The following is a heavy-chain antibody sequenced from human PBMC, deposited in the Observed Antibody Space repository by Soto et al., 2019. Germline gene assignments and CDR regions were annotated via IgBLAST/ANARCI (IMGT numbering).Heavy chain of an antibody. CDR1: GGSISSGGYY. V-gene: IGHV4-31*03. D-gene: IGHD6-13*01. CDR3: ARAHIAAAGLGGWFDP. Sequence: QVQLQESGPGLVKPSQTLSLTCTVSGGSISSGGYYWSWIRQHPGKGLEWIGYIYYSGSTYYNPSLKSRVTISEDTSKNQFSLKLSSVTAADTAVYYCARAHIAAAGLGGWFDPWGQGTLVTVSS. CDR2: IYYSGST. J-gene: IGHJ5*02.